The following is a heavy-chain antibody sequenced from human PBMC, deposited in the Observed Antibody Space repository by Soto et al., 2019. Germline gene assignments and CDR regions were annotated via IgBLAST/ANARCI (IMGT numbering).Heavy chain of an antibody. CDR3: ARGRPGVRGIRFDY. V-gene: IGHV4-34*01. CDR1: DSVYSDFF. Sequence: PSETLCLTFAVDDSVYSDFFWSWIRQPPEKGLEWIGEINHSGATNYNPSLKSRVTISVDTSKNQFSLKVRSVTAADTAVYYCARGRPGVRGIRFDYWGQGTLVTVSS. J-gene: IGHJ4*02. CDR2: INHSGAT. D-gene: IGHD3-10*01.